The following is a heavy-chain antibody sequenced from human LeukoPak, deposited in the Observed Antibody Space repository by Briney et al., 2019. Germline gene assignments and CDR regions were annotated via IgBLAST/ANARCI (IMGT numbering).Heavy chain of an antibody. Sequence: PGGSLRLSCAASGFTFTSYDMHWVRQAPGKGLEWVAFIRYDGSSKYYADSVKGRFTISRDNSKNTLYLQMNSLRAEDTAVYYCAKDYTSSWYNYYYYGLDVWGQGTTVTVSS. V-gene: IGHV3-30*02. CDR3: AKDYTSSWYNYYYYGLDV. CDR2: IRYDGSSK. J-gene: IGHJ6*02. CDR1: GFTFTSYD. D-gene: IGHD6-13*01.